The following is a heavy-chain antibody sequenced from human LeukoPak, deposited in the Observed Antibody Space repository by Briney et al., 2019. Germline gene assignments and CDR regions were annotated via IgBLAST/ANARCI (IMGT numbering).Heavy chain of an antibody. D-gene: IGHD1-26*01. CDR2: IYPGDSDT. Sequence: PGESLKISCKTSGYSFTSYWIGWVRQMPGKGLEWMGIIYPGDSDTRYSPSFQGQVTVSADKSISTAYLQWSSLKASDTAMYYCARRIGGSYYEVYFDYWGQGTLVTVPS. J-gene: IGHJ4*02. CDR3: ARRIGGSYYEVYFDY. V-gene: IGHV5-51*01. CDR1: GYSFTSYW.